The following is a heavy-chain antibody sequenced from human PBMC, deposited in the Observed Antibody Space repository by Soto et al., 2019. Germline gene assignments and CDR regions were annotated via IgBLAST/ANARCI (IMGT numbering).Heavy chain of an antibody. J-gene: IGHJ3*02. CDR1: GGSISSYY. D-gene: IGHD1-26*01. CDR3: AREGGGSYGAFDI. Sequence: SETLSLTCTVFGGSISSYYWSWVRRPPGKGLEWIGYVYNSGSTTYSPSFKSRVTISVDTSKNQFSLKLTSVTAADTAVYYCAREGGGSYGAFDIWGQGTMVTVS. V-gene: IGHV4-59*01. CDR2: VYNSGST.